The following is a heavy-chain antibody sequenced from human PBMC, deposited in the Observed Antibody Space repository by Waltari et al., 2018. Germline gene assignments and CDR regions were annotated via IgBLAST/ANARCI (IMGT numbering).Heavy chain of an antibody. D-gene: IGHD1-1*01. CDR3: ARGSGTTHGFDS. CDR1: GGSINSRGYS. J-gene: IGHJ4*02. Sequence: QLQLQESGAGLVKASQTLSLTCTVSGGSINSRGYSWRWIRQAPGKGLELIGYMYHSGSTYYNPSLKSRVTISGDRSNTQFSLNLTSVTAADTAVYYCARGSGTTHGFDSWGQGTLVTVSS. CDR2: MYHSGST. V-gene: IGHV4-30-2*01.